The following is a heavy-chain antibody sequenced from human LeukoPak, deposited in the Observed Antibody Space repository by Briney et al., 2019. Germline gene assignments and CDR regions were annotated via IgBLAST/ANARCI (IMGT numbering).Heavy chain of an antibody. CDR3: ARDLYAGTKTCFDY. J-gene: IGHJ4*02. Sequence: ASVKVSCKASGYTFTGYYMHWVRQAPGQGLEWMGWINPNSGGTNYAQKFQGWVTMTRDTSISTAYMELSRLRSDDTAVYYCARDLYAGTKTCFDYWGQGTLVTVSS. V-gene: IGHV1-2*04. CDR1: GYTFTGYY. CDR2: INPNSGGT. D-gene: IGHD1-1*01.